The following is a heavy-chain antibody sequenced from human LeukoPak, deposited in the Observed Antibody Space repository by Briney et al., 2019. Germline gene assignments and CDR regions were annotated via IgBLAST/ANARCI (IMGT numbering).Heavy chain of an antibody. D-gene: IGHD5-24*01. CDR1: GFTFDDYA. Sequence: PGGSLRLSCAASGFTFDDYAMHWVRQAPGKGLEWVSLISGDGGSTYYADSVKGRFTISRDNSKNSLYLQMNSLRTEDTALYYCAKERDKRPENWFDPWGQGTLVTVSS. V-gene: IGHV3-43*02. CDR3: AKERDKRPENWFDP. CDR2: ISGDGGST. J-gene: IGHJ5*02.